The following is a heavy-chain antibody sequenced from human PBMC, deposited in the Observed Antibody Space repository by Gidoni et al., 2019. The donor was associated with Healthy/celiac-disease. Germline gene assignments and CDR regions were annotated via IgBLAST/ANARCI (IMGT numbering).Heavy chain of an antibody. D-gene: IGHD3-10*01. CDR1: GGTFSSDT. V-gene: IGHV1-69*08. J-gene: IGHJ4*02. Sequence: QVQLVQSGAEVKKPGSSVKVSCKASGGTFSSDTISWVRQAPGQGLEWMGRIIPILGIANYAQKFQGRVTITADKSTSTAYMELSSLRSEDTAVYYCARDPYYYGSGSGPYYFDYWGQGTLVTVSS. CDR2: IIPILGIA. CDR3: ARDPYYYGSGSGPYYFDY.